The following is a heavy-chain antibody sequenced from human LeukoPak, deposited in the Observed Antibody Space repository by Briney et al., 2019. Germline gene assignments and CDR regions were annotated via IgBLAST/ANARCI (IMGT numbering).Heavy chain of an antibody. Sequence: GGSLRLSCAASEFTFSSYAMSWVRQAPGKGLEWVSAISGSGGSTYYADSVKGRFTISRDNSKNTLYLQMNSLRAEDTAVYYCAKDFIDYDFWSGPEYYFDYWGQGTLVTVSS. CDR3: AKDFIDYDFWSGPEYYFDY. V-gene: IGHV3-23*01. CDR1: EFTFSSYA. J-gene: IGHJ4*02. D-gene: IGHD3-3*01. CDR2: ISGSGGST.